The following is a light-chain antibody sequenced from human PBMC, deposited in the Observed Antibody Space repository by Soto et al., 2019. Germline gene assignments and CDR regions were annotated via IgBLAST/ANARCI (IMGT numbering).Light chain of an antibody. Sequence: EIVLTKSPGTRSLSPGERATLSCRASQSVSSSSLAWYQQKRGQAPRLLIHDASSRATGIPDRFSGSGSGTDFTLTISRLEPEDFAVYYCQQYGGSPRTFGQGTKVDIK. CDR1: QSVSSSS. V-gene: IGKV3-20*01. CDR3: QQYGGSPRT. CDR2: DAS. J-gene: IGKJ1*01.